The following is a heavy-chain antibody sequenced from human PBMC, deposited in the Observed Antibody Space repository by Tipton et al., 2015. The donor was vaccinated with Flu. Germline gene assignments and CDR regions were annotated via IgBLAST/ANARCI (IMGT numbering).Heavy chain of an antibody. CDR1: GGSISSYY. CDR3: ARLPDPDDVLHDY. V-gene: IGHV4-4*07. CDR2: INHSGST. D-gene: IGHD3-16*01. Sequence: TLSLTCTVSGGSISSYYWSWIRQPAGKGLEWIGEINHSGSTNYNPSLKSRVTMSVDTSKNQFSLKLSSVTAADTAVYYCARLPDPDDVLHDYWGQGTLVTVSS. J-gene: IGHJ4*02.